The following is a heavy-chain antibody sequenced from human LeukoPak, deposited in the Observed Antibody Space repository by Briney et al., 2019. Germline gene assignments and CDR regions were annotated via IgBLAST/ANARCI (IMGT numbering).Heavy chain of an antibody. D-gene: IGHD3-10*01. V-gene: IGHV3-53*01. CDR3: ARGAKTYYYGSGSYSTPAPFDY. Sequence: GSLRLSCAASGFTVSSNYMGWVRQAPGKGLEWVSVIYSDGSPYYADDVTGTFTTPRNTSKNTLYPQMNSLSAEATAVYYCARGAKTYYYGSGSYSTPAPFDYWGQGTLVTVSS. J-gene: IGHJ4*02. CDR1: GFTVSSNY. CDR2: IYSDGSP.